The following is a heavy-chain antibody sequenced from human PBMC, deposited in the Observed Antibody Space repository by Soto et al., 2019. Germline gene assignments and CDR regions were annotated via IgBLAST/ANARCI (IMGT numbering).Heavy chain of an antibody. Sequence: GGSLRLSCAASGFTVSSNYMSWVRQAPGKGLEWVSFIYSGGSTYYADSVKGRFTISRDNSKNTLYLQMNSLRAEDTAVYYCDRDSAVVNGMDIWGQGTTVTVSS. CDR2: IYSGGST. D-gene: IGHD3-10*01. CDR1: GFTVSSNY. CDR3: DRDSAVVNGMDI. V-gene: IGHV3-53*01. J-gene: IGHJ6*01.